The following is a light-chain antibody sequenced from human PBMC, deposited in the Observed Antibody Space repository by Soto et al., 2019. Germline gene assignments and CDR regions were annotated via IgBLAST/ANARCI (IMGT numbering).Light chain of an antibody. V-gene: IGKV1-39*01. J-gene: IGKJ1*01. CDR2: AAS. Sequence: DIQMTQSPSSLSAXXXXXXXXXXXXSQSIVTYLNWYLQKPGKAPKLLIYAASNLQSGVPSRFSGSGSGTDFTLTISSLQPEDFATYFCQQSYSTPPWTFGQGTMVDIK. CDR1: QSIVTY. CDR3: QQSYSTPPWT.